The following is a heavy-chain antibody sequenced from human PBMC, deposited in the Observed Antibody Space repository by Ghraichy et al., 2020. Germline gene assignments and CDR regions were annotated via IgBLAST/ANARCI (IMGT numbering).Heavy chain of an antibody. CDR1: GFTFSSYW. Sequence: LSLTCAASGFTFSSYWMHWVRQAPGKGLVWVSRINSDGSSTSYADSVKGRFTISRDNAKNTLYLQMNSLRAEDTAVYYCARGGTYYDFWSGYYEPIGLLSWGQGTLVTVSS. V-gene: IGHV3-74*01. D-gene: IGHD3-3*01. CDR3: ARGGTYYDFWSGYYEPIGLLS. J-gene: IGHJ4*02. CDR2: INSDGSST.